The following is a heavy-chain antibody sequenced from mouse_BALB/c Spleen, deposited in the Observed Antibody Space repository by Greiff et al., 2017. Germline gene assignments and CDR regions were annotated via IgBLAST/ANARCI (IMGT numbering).Heavy chain of an antibody. Sequence: EVQLQQSGTVLARPGASVKMSCKASGYSFTSYWMHWVKQRPGQGLEWIGAIYPGNSDTSYNQKFKGKAKLTAVTSASTAYMELSSLTNEDSAVYYWTRGGAYYGNRAWFAYWGQGTLVTVSA. D-gene: IGHD2-10*01. J-gene: IGHJ3*01. CDR3: TRGGAYYGNRAWFAY. CDR1: GYSFTSYW. CDR2: IYPGNSDT. V-gene: IGHV1-5*01.